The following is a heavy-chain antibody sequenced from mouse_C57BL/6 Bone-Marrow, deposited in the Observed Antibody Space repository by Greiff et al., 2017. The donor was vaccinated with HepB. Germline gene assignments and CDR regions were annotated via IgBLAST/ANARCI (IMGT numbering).Heavy chain of an antibody. CDR3: AGGGFFFAWFAY. Sequence: EVKLVESGGGLVKPGGSLKLSCAASGFTFSSYAMSWVRQTPEKRLEWVATISDGGCYTYYPDNVKGRFTISRDNAKNNLYLQMSHLKSEDTAMYYCAGGGFFFAWFAYWGQGTLVTVSA. CDR2: ISDGGCYT. CDR1: GFTFSSYA. J-gene: IGHJ3*01. V-gene: IGHV5-4*03.